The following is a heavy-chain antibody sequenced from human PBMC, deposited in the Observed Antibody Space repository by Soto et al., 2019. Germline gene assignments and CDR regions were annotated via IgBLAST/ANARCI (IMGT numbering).Heavy chain of an antibody. CDR2: IIPIFGTA. D-gene: IGHD3-10*01. Sequence: QVQLVQSGAEVKKPGSSVKVSCKASGGTFSSYAISLLRQAPGQGLEWMGGIIPIFGTANYAQKFQGRVTITADESTSTAYMKLSSLRSEDTAVYYCAAPYGSGSYYNGFDYWGQGTLVTVSS. J-gene: IGHJ4*02. CDR3: AAPYGSGSYYNGFDY. CDR1: GGTFSSYA. V-gene: IGHV1-69*12.